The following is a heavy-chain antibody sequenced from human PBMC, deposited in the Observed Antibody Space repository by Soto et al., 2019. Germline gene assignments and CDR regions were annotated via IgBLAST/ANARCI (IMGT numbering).Heavy chain of an antibody. D-gene: IGHD2-8*01. Sequence: PGESLKISCKGSGYTFTTYWIGWVRQMPGKGLEWMGIIYPGDSDTRYSPSFQGQVTISADKPISTAYLQWSSLKASDTAIYYCARHGTNSYYYYGMDVWGQGTTVTVSS. V-gene: IGHV5-51*01. CDR1: GYTFTTYW. J-gene: IGHJ6*02. CDR2: IYPGDSDT. CDR3: ARHGTNSYYYYGMDV.